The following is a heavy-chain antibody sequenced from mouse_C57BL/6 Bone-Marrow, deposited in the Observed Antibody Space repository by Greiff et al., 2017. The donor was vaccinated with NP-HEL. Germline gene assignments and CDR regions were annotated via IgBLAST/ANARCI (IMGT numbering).Heavy chain of an antibody. CDR2: IDPANGTT. D-gene: IGHD2-1*01. Sequence: VQLQQSVAELVRPGASVKLSCTASGFNIKNTYMHWVKQRPEQGLEWIGRIDPANGTTKYAPKFQGKATITADTSSNTAYLQLSSRTSEDTAIYYCARKEGYGNYGFAYWGQGTLVTVSA. J-gene: IGHJ3*01. CDR1: GFNIKNTY. V-gene: IGHV14-3*01. CDR3: ARKEGYGNYGFAY.